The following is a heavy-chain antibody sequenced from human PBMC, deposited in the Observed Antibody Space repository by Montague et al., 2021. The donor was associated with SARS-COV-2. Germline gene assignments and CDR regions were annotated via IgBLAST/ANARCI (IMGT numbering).Heavy chain of an antibody. Sequence: SETLSLTCNVSGGSMSSSFYYWVWSRCPPGKGLEGIGSVYYSVMTCYNPSLNTRVTISVDTSKNQFSLKLSSVTAADTAVYYCAGSVVIVALNYFDYWGQVTVATVS. D-gene: IGHD2-21*01. CDR2: VYYSVMT. CDR1: GGSMSSSFYY. J-gene: IGHJ4*02. CDR3: AGSVVIVALNYFDY. V-gene: IGHV4-39*01.